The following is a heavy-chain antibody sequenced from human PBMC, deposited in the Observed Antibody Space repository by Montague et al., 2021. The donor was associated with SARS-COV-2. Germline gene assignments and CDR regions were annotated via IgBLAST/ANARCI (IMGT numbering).Heavy chain of an antibody. V-gene: IGHV4-34*01. CDR1: DGSFSDYS. Sequence: SETLSLTCAVYDGSFSDYSWTWIRQPPGKGLEWIGEINHRGSTNYNPSLTSRVTISVDASKNQFSLKMTSVTAADTAAYYCARGRQHINMVVVVVTGGEYYFDFWGQGTLVALSS. J-gene: IGHJ4*02. CDR2: INHRGST. CDR3: ARGRQHINMVVVVVTGGEYYFDF. D-gene: IGHD3-22*01.